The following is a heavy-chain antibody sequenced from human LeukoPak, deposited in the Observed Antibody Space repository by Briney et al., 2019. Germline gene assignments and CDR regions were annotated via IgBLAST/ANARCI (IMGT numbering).Heavy chain of an antibody. CDR1: GFTFSSYW. CDR2: IKGDERST. Sequence: GGPLRLSCAASGFTFSSYWLHWVRQAPGKGLVWVSRIKGDERSTNYADSVKGRFTISRDNAKNTVYLEMNSLRAEDTAVYYCVRGQLWSYYHDYWGQGTLVTVSS. V-gene: IGHV3-74*01. J-gene: IGHJ4*02. CDR3: VRGQLWSYYHDY. D-gene: IGHD5-18*01.